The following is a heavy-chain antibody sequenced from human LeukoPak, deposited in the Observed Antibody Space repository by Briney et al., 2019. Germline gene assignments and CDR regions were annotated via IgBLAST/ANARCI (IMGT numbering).Heavy chain of an antibody. J-gene: IGHJ4*02. CDR1: GFTFSGSE. D-gene: IGHD5-24*01. CDR3: ARDLSLRWYFDY. V-gene: IGHV3-48*03. CDR2: ITGRGDTI. Sequence: GGSLRLSCAASGFTFSGSEMNWVRQAPGKGLEWLSYITGRGDTIFCADSVKGRFTISRDNSRSTLYLQMNSLRAEDTAVYYFARDLSLRWYFDYWGQGTLVTVSS.